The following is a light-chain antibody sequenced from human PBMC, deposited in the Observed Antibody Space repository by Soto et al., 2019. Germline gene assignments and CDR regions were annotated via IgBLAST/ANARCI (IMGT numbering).Light chain of an antibody. J-gene: IGLJ1*01. Sequence: QSVLTQPPSASGSPGQSVTISCTGTSSDVGGYNYVSWYQQHPGRAPKLMIYEVSKRPSGVPDRFSGSESGNTASLTVSGLQAEDEADYYCSSYAGSNVVFGTGTKVTVL. CDR3: SSYAGSNVV. V-gene: IGLV2-8*01. CDR2: EVS. CDR1: SSDVGGYNY.